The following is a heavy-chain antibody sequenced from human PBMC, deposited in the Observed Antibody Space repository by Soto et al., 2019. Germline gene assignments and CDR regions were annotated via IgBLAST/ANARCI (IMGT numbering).Heavy chain of an antibody. J-gene: IGHJ4*02. CDR2: ISAYNGNT. CDR3: ARDPRYSSGWTGGLFDY. V-gene: IGHV1-18*04. D-gene: IGHD6-19*01. Sequence: QAQLVQSGAEVKKPGASVKVSCKASGYTFTSYGISWVRQAPGQGLEWMGWISAYNGNTNYAQKLQGRVTMTTDTSTSTAYMELRSLRADDTAVYYCARDPRYSSGWTGGLFDYWGQGTLVTVSS. CDR1: GYTFTSYG.